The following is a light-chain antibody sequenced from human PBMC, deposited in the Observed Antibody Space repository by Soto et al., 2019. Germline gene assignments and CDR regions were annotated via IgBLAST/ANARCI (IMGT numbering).Light chain of an antibody. V-gene: IGKV1-39*01. J-gene: IGKJ4*01. CDR3: QQSYSTPPT. CDR1: QDIATY. Sequence: DIQMTQSPSSLSASVGNRVTITCQASQDIATYLNWYQQKPGKAPKLLIYAASSLQSGVPSRFSGSGSGTDFTLTISSLQPEDFATYYCQQSYSTPPTFGGGTKVDI. CDR2: AAS.